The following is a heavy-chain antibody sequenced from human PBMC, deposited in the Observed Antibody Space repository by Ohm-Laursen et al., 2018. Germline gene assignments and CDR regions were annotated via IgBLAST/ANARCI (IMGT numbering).Heavy chain of an antibody. CDR1: GGSISGYY. CDR2: IYTSGSN. J-gene: IGHJ4*02. D-gene: IGHD5-18*01. V-gene: IGHV4-4*07. CDR3: ARGNTARAANFDY. Sequence: SETLSLTCTVSGGSISGYYWTWIRQPAGKGLEWIGRIYTSGSNNYNPSLKSRVTMSVDTSKNQFSLKLSSVTAADTAVYYCARGNTARAANFDYWGQGTLVTVSS.